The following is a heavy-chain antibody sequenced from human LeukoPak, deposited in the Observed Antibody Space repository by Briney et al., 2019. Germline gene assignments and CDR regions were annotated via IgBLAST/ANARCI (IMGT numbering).Heavy chain of an antibody. CDR1: GFTFSDYY. CDR3: ARGGKRYSSSWYLGY. V-gene: IGHV3-11*01. Sequence: GGSLRLSCTASGFTFSDYYMTWIRQAPGKGLEWVSYISSSGGAIYNADSVKGRFTISRDNSKNTLYLQMNSLRAEDTAVYYCARGGKRYSSSWYLGYWGQGTLVTVSS. CDR2: ISSSGGAI. D-gene: IGHD6-13*01. J-gene: IGHJ4*02.